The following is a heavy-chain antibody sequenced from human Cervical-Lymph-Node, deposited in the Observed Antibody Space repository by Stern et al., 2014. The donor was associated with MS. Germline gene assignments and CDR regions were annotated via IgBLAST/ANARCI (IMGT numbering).Heavy chain of an antibody. CDR1: GGSISSGSHY. CDR3: ARDGEYSSTWYIVGY. J-gene: IGHJ4*02. V-gene: IGHV4-61*02. D-gene: IGHD6-13*01. CDR2: IYSSGTT. Sequence: VQLVESGPGLVKPSQTLSLTCSVSGGSISSGSHYWSWIRQPAGKGLEWIGRIYSSGTTKYSPSLKGRYSMSLAPSKNDFSLPLSSVTAADTAVYYCARDGEYSSTWYIVGYWGQGTLVTVSS.